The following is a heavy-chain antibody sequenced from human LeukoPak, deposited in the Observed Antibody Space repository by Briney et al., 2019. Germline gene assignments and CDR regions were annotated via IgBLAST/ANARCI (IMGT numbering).Heavy chain of an antibody. Sequence: ASVKVSCMASGGTFSSYAISWVRQAPGQGLEWMGGIIPIFGTANYAQKFQGRVTITADESTSTAYMELSSLRSEDTAVYYCARVARYYDILTGYYSSGYFDYWGQGTLVTVSS. CDR1: GGTFSSYA. D-gene: IGHD3-9*01. CDR2: IIPIFGTA. V-gene: IGHV1-69*01. CDR3: ARVARYYDILTGYYSSGYFDY. J-gene: IGHJ4*02.